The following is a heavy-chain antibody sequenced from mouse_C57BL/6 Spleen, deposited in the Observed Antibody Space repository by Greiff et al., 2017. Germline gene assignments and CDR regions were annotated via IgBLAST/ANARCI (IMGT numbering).Heavy chain of an antibody. CDR2: ISDGGSYT. Sequence: EVQGVESGGGLVKPGGSLKLSCAASGFTFSSYAMSWVRQTPEKRLEWVATISDGGSYTYYPDNVQGRFTISRDNAKNNLYLQVSHLKTEDTAMYNGARGDSSGYDDFDDWGQGTTLTVSS. D-gene: IGHD3-2*02. V-gene: IGHV5-4*01. J-gene: IGHJ2*01. CDR1: GFTFSSYA. CDR3: ARGDSSGYDDFDD.